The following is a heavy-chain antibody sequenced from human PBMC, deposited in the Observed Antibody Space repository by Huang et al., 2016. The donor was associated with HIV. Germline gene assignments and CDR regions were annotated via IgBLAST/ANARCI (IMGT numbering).Heavy chain of an antibody. CDR1: GGSITSSHHY. D-gene: IGHD2-2*01. V-gene: IGHV4-39*01. CDR2: LYKCGDA. Sequence: QLHLPQSGPGLVRPSETLSLICTVSGGSITSSHHYWGWIRQTPGKGLEGIGNLYKCGDAYYTPSLKIRVSISIDTSKRQFSLRLSSVIATDTAVYYCASGEYGKNAYDIWGQGTVVTVSA. J-gene: IGHJ3*02. CDR3: ASGEYGKNAYDI.